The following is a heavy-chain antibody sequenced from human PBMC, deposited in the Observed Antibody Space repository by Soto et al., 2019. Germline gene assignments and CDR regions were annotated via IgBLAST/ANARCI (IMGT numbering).Heavy chain of an antibody. V-gene: IGHV3-23*01. D-gene: IGHD5-12*01. CDR3: ARGIVATIQTYWFDS. J-gene: IGHJ5*01. CDR1: GFIFSNYA. CDR2: ISGSGGGT. Sequence: EVQLLESGGGLVQPGGSLRLSCAASGFIFSNYAMNWVRQAPGKGLEWVSAISGSGGGTKYADSVKGRFTISRDNSKNTLFLQMNSLRAEDTAVYYCARGIVATIQTYWFDSWGQGTLVTVSS.